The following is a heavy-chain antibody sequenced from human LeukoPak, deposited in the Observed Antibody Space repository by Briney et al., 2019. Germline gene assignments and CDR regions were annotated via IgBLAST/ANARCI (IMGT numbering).Heavy chain of an antibody. CDR2: ISGSGGST. V-gene: IGHV3-23*01. CDR3: AKDGGEYYDILTGYYPRLYYMDV. CDR1: GFTFSSYG. J-gene: IGHJ6*03. D-gene: IGHD3-9*01. Sequence: GGSLRLSCAASGFTFSSYGMHWVRQAPGKGLEWVSAISGSGGSTYYADSVKGRFTISRDNSKNTLYLQMNSLRAEDTAVYYCAKDGGEYYDILTGYYPRLYYMDVWGKGTTVTISS.